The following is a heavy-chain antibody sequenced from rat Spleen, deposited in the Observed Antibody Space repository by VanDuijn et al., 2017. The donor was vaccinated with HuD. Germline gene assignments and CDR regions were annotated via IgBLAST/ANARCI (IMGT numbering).Heavy chain of an antibody. Sequence: QVQLKESGPGLVQPSQTLSLTCTVSGFSLTNNGVSWVRQPPGKGLEWIAAISSGGTTYYHSPLKSRLSISRDTSKSQVFLKMNSLQTDDTAIYFCARSYGGYTQHWFAYWGQGTLVTVSS. J-gene: IGHJ3*01. CDR1: GFSLTNNG. D-gene: IGHD1-11*01. CDR3: ARSYGGYTQHWFAY. V-gene: IGHV2S12*01. CDR2: ISSGGTT.